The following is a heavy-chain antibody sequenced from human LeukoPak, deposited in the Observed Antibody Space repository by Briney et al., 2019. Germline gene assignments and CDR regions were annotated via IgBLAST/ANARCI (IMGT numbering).Heavy chain of an antibody. Sequence: GGSLRLSCAASGFTVSSNHMSWVRQAPGKGLEWVSVIYSGGSTYYADSVKGRFTISRDNSKNTLCLQRNSLRAEDTAVYYCGRKGGRGGPWYFDLWGRGTLVTVSS. J-gene: IGHJ2*01. CDR1: GFTVSSNH. V-gene: IGHV3-53*01. D-gene: IGHD3-16*01. CDR2: IYSGGST. CDR3: GRKGGRGGPWYFDL.